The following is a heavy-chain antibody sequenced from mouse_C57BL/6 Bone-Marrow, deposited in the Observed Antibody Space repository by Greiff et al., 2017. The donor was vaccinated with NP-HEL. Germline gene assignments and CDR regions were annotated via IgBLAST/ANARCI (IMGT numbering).Heavy chain of an antibody. CDR1: GYSITSGYY. CDR2: ISYDGSN. Sequence: EVQLVESGPGLVKPSQSLSLTCSVTGYSITSGYYWNWIRQFPGNKLEWMGYISYDGSNNYNPSLKNRISITRDTSKNQFFLKLNSVTTEDTATYYCARAFYYYGSSWYFDVWGTGTTVTVSS. J-gene: IGHJ1*03. CDR3: ARAFYYYGSSWYFDV. D-gene: IGHD1-1*01. V-gene: IGHV3-6*01.